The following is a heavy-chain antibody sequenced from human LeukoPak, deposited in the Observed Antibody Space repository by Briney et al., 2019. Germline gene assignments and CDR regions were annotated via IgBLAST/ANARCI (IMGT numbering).Heavy chain of an antibody. V-gene: IGHV4-4*07. CDR3: ARQIASAGTAGFDF. Sequence: PSETLSLTCTVSGCSISSYYWSWIRQPAGKGLEWIGRIYSTGSTNYNPSLKSRVTMSVDTSKNQFSLRLRSVTAADTAVYYCARQIASAGTAGFDFWGQGALVAVSS. D-gene: IGHD6-13*01. CDR1: GCSISSYY. J-gene: IGHJ4*02. CDR2: IYSTGST.